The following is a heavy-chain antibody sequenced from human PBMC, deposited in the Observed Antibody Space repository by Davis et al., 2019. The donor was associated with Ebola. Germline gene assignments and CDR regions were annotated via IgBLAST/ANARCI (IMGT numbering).Heavy chain of an antibody. CDR2: IYYSGST. Sequence: SETLSLTCTVSGGSISSSSYYWGWIRQPPGKGLEWIGSIYYSGSTYYNPSLKSRVTISVDTSKNQFSLKLSSVTAADTAVYYCATPIGYCSGGSCYSDFGNWGQGTLVTVSS. CDR1: GGSISSSSYY. D-gene: IGHD2-15*01. V-gene: IGHV4-39*01. CDR3: ATPIGYCSGGSCYSDFGN. J-gene: IGHJ4*02.